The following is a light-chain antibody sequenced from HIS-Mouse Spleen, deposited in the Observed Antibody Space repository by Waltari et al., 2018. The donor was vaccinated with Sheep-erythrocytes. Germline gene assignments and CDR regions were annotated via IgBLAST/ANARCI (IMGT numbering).Light chain of an antibody. V-gene: IGLV2-11*01. Sequence: QSALTQPCSASGSPGQSVAFSCTVSSSDVAGYNYVCWYQQHPGNAPKLMIYDVSKRPSGVPDRFSGSKSGNTASLTISGLQAEDEADYYCCSYAGSYNHVFATGTKVTVL. CDR3: CSYAGSYNHV. CDR1: SSDVAGYNY. CDR2: DVS. J-gene: IGLJ1*01.